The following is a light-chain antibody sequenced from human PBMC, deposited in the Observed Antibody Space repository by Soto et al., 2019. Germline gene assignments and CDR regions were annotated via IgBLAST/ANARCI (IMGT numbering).Light chain of an antibody. CDR3: SSYAGSYSPYF. J-gene: IGLJ1*01. V-gene: IGLV2-23*02. CDR2: EVS. CDR1: SSDVGNYKF. Sequence: QSALTQPASVSGSPGQSITTSCTGSSSDVGNYKFVSWYQQYPGKAPKVMLYEVSKRPSGVSYRFSGSQSGNTASLTISGLQAEDEADYYCSSYAGSYSPYFSGTGTKVTVL.